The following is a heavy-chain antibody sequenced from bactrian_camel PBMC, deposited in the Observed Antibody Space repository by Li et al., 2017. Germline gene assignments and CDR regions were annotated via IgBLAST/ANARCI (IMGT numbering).Heavy chain of an antibody. Sequence: QLVESGGGLVQPGGSLRLACAAAGFTFSNYDMSWVRQAPGKGLEWVSGINSGGSMTDYADSVKGRFTMFRDNAKNMLYLQMNSLKTEDTAVYHCAAEPTYSGAFVCEPTQFRYVGQGTQVTVS. CDR1: GFTFSNYD. V-gene: IGHV3S40*01. CDR2: INSGGSMT. D-gene: IGHD2*01. J-gene: IGHJ4*01.